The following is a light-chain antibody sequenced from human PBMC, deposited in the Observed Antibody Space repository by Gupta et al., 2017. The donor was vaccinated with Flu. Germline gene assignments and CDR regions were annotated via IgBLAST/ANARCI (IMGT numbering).Light chain of an antibody. J-gene: IGLJ2*01. CDR1: INDVGGYNL. CDR2: EFS. Sequence: QSALTQTPSASGFLGQSLTLACTGTINDVGGYNLVSWYQRHPVKVPTLMIFEFSKRPSWVPDRFSCSRSGNTASLTVSGLQAEDEAEYFCSSYAGSTNYVVFGGWTKVTVL. CDR3: SSYAGSTNYVV. V-gene: IGLV2-8*01.